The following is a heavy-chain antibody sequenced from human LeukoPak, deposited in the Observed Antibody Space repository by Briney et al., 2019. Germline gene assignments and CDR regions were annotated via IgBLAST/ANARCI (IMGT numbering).Heavy chain of an antibody. Sequence: GGSLRLSCAASGFTFSTYWMMWVRQAPGKGLEWVANINQDGTEKYCVDSVRGRFTISRDNAENSLYLQINSLRAEDTAVYYCARYEMDVWGQGTTVTVSS. J-gene: IGHJ6*02. CDR1: GFTFSTYW. CDR3: ARYEMDV. D-gene: IGHD3-3*01. CDR2: INQDGTEK. V-gene: IGHV3-7*01.